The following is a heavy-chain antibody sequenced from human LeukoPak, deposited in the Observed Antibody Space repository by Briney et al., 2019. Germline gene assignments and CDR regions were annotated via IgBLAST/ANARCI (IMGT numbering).Heavy chain of an antibody. Sequence: PSETLSLTCTVSGGSISPHYWGWIRQPPGKGLEYVGYIYYTGGTNYNPSLRSRATVSVDASKNQFSLKLSSVTATDTAVYYCARLGFCRGDNCLDDYWGQGTLVTVSS. CDR3: ARLGFCRGDNCLDDY. J-gene: IGHJ4*02. V-gene: IGHV4-59*08. CDR2: IYYTGGT. CDR1: GGSISPHY. D-gene: IGHD2-15*01.